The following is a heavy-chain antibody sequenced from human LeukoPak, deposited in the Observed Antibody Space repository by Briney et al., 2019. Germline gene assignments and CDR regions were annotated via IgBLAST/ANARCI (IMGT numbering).Heavy chain of an antibody. V-gene: IGHV1-2*02. CDR2: INPNSGGT. J-gene: IGHJ3*02. Sequence: ASVKVSCKASGYTFTGYYMHWVRQAPGQGLERMGWINPNSGGTNYAQKFQGRVTMTGDTSISTAYMELSRLRSDDTAVYYCARDDSSGYYAFDIWGQGTMVTVSS. D-gene: IGHD3-22*01. CDR3: ARDDSSGYYAFDI. CDR1: GYTFTGYY.